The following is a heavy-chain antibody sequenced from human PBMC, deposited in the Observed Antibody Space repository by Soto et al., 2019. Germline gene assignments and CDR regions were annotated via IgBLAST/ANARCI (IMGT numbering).Heavy chain of an antibody. CDR3: AIFRTVTTPFDY. CDR2: ISWNSGNI. Sequence: EVQLVESGGGLVQPGRSLRLSCVASGFSFDDYAMHWVRQAPWKGLEWVSGISWNSGNIGYADSVKGRFTISRDNAKSSLHLQMNSLRTEDTALYYCAIFRTVTTPFDYWGQGTLVTVSS. J-gene: IGHJ4*02. D-gene: IGHD4-17*01. CDR1: GFSFDDYA. V-gene: IGHV3-9*01.